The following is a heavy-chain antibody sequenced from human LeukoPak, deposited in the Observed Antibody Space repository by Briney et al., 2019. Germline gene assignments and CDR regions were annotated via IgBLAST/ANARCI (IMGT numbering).Heavy chain of an antibody. Sequence: SETLSLTCTVSGGSVSSSSYYWGWIRQPPGKGLEWIGSIYYSGSTYYNPSLKSRVTMPVDTSKNQFSLKLSSVPAADTAVYYCGGSYASGSYYHYWGQGTLVTVSS. D-gene: IGHD3-10*01. V-gene: IGHV4-39*01. J-gene: IGHJ4*02. CDR2: IYYSGST. CDR3: GGSYASGSYYHY. CDR1: GGSVSSSSYY.